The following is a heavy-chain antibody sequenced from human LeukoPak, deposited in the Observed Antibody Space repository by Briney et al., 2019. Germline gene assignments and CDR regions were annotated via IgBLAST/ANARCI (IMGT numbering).Heavy chain of an antibody. CDR3: ARTYYYDSSGYSIDY. CDR1: GYSFTSYW. V-gene: IGHV5-51*01. D-gene: IGHD3-22*01. CDR2: IYPGDSDT. Sequence: GESLKISCKGSGYSFTSYWISWVRQMPGKGLEWMGIIYPGDSDTRYSPSFQGQVTISADKSISTAYLQWSSLKASDTAMYYCARTYYYDSSGYSIDYWGQGTLVTVSS. J-gene: IGHJ4*02.